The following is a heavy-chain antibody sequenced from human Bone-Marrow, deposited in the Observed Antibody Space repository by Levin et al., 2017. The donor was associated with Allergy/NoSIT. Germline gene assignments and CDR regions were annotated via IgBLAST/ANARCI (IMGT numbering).Heavy chain of an antibody. J-gene: IGHJ4*02. V-gene: IGHV3-23*01. CDR1: GFTFSSYA. CDR2: ISGSGGST. Sequence: GESLKISCAASGFTFSSYAMSWVRQAPGKGLEWVSAISGSGGSTYYADSVKGRFTISRDNSKNTLYLQMNSLRAEDAAVYDCAKAPPTVTIAYFDCWGRSTLVTVAS. CDR3: AKAPPTVTIAYFDC. D-gene: IGHD4-17*01.